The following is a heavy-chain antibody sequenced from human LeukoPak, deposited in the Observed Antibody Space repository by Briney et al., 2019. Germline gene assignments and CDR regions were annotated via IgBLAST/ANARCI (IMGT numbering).Heavy chain of an antibody. J-gene: IGHJ3*02. CDR2: ISDNGGST. D-gene: IGHD1-26*01. CDR1: GFTFSISA. Sequence: GGSLRLSCSAPGFTFSISAMHWVRQAPGKGLEYVSVISDNGGSTYYADSFKGRFTISRDNAKNSLYLQMNSLRAEDTAVYYCARALPSPLYSGSYADAFDIWGQGTMVTVSS. CDR3: ARALPSPLYSGSYADAFDI. V-gene: IGHV3-64*04.